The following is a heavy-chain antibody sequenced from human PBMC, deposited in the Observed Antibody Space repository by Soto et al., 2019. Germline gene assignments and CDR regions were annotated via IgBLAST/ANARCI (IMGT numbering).Heavy chain of an antibody. Sequence: QVQLVKLGAEGKKLGSSVKVSCKLSGGTFRSYVISWGRQPPGQGLEWWGGIIPIFGTANYAQKFQGRVTITADKSTSTAYMELSSLRSEDTAVYYCAIGWQGYPPLYYGMDVWGQGTTVTVSS. J-gene: IGHJ6*02. V-gene: IGHV1-69*06. CDR1: GGTFRSYV. D-gene: IGHD5-12*01. CDR2: IIPIFGTA. CDR3: AIGWQGYPPLYYGMDV.